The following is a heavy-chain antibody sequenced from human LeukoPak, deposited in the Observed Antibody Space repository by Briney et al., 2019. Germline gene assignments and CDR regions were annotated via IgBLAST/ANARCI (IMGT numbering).Heavy chain of an antibody. CDR3: AGAYGYNYFHY. J-gene: IGHJ4*02. Sequence: SGGSLRLSCAASWFTVSRNYMSWVRQAPGKGLEWVSVIYTDGSTYYADSVRGRFTISRDNSENTLYLQMNSLRAEDTALYYCAGAYGYNYFHYWGQGTLVTVSS. V-gene: IGHV3-53*01. CDR1: WFTVSRNY. D-gene: IGHD5-12*01. CDR2: IYTDGST.